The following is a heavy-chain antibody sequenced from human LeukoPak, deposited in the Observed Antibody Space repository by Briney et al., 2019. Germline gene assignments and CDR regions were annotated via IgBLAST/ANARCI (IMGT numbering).Heavy chain of an antibody. Sequence: GESLKISCKGSGYSFTSYGISWVRQAPGQGLEWMGWISAYNGNTNYAQKLQGRVTMTTDTSTSTAYMELRSLRSDDTAVYYCARDLVSIVVVTQFWFDPWGQGTLVTVSS. J-gene: IGHJ5*02. V-gene: IGHV1-18*01. CDR1: GYSFTSYG. CDR2: ISAYNGNT. D-gene: IGHD3-22*01. CDR3: ARDLVSIVVVTQFWFDP.